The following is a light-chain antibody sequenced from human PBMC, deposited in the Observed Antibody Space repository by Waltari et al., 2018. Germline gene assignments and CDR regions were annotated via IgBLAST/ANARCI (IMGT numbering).Light chain of an antibody. CDR2: KVS. Sequence: DVVMTQSPLSLPVTLGQPASISCRSRASLVHSDGNTYLNWFHQRPAQSPRRLISKVSKRGSGVPDRFSGSGSGTDFTLKSSRVEADDVAVYYCMQGTHWPRWTFGQGTKVEIK. CDR3: MQGTHWPRWT. J-gene: IGKJ1*01. V-gene: IGKV2-30*02. CDR1: ASLVHSDGNTY.